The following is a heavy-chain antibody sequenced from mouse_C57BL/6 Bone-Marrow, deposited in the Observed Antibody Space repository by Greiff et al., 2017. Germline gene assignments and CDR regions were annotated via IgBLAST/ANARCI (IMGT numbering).Heavy chain of an antibody. CDR1: GYTFTSYW. V-gene: IGHV1-69*01. CDR3: ARRITTVVETWYFDV. D-gene: IGHD1-1*01. J-gene: IGHJ1*03. CDR2: IDPSDSYT. Sequence: QVQLQQPGAELVMPGASVKLSCKASGYTFTSYWMHWVKQRPGQGLEWIGEIDPSDSYTNYNQKFKGKSTLTVDKSSSTAYMQLSSLTSEDSAVYYCARRITTVVETWYFDVWGTGTTVTVSS.